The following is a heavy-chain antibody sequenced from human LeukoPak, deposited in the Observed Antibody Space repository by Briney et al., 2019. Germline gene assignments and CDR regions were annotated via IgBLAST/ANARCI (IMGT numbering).Heavy chain of an antibody. CDR2: INHSGST. CDR1: GGSFSGYY. Sequence: TSETLSLTCAVYGGSFSGYYWSWIRQPPGKGLEWIGEINHSGSTNYNPSLKSRVTISVDASKNQFSLKLSSVTAADTAVYYCASRTAAGTLYWGQGTLVTVSS. D-gene: IGHD6-13*01. CDR3: ASRTAAGTLY. V-gene: IGHV4-34*01. J-gene: IGHJ4*02.